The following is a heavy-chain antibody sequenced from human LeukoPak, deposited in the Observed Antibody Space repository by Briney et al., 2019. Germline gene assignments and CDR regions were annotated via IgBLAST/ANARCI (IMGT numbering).Heavy chain of an antibody. CDR1: GGSISSYY. CDR2: IYYSGST. CDR3: ARMTTVTTCYFDY. Sequence: SETLSLTCTVSGGSISSYYWSWIRQPPGKGLEWIGYIYYSGSTNYNPSLKSRVTISVDTSKNQFSLKLSSVTAADTAVYYCARMTTVTTCYFDYWGQGTLVTVSS. D-gene: IGHD4-11*01. V-gene: IGHV4-59*01. J-gene: IGHJ4*02.